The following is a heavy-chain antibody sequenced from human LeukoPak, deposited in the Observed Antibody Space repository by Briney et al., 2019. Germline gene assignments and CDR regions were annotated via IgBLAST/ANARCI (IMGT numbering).Heavy chain of an antibody. Sequence: KPSETLSLTCAVYGGSFSGYYWSWIRQPPGKGLEWIGEINHSGSTNYNPSLKSRGTISVDTSKNQFSLRLRSVTAADTAVYYCAKISATGFDYWGQGTLVTVSS. D-gene: IGHD6-13*01. CDR2: INHSGST. J-gene: IGHJ4*02. V-gene: IGHV4-34*01. CDR1: GGSFSGYY. CDR3: AKISATGFDY.